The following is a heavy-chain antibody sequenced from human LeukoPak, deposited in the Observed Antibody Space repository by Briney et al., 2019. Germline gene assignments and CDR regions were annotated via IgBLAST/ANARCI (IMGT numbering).Heavy chain of an antibody. CDR3: AKDSGDCSGGSCYYYYYYMDV. CDR2: IRYDGSNK. Sequence: GGSLRLSCAASGFTFSSYGMHWVRQAPGKGLEWVAFIRYDGSNKYYADSVKGRFTISRDNSKNTLYLQMNSLRAEDTAVYYCAKDSGDCSGGSCYYYYYYMDVWGKGTTVTISS. CDR1: GFTFSSYG. V-gene: IGHV3-30*02. D-gene: IGHD2-15*01. J-gene: IGHJ6*03.